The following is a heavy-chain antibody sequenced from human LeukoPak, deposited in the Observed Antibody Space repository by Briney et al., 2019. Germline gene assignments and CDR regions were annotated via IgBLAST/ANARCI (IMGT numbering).Heavy chain of an antibody. CDR2: IKQDGSEK. J-gene: IGHJ3*02. CDR3: ARGCSSTSCYAVGAFDI. D-gene: IGHD2-2*01. CDR1: GFTFSSYW. V-gene: IGHV3-7*04. Sequence: GGSLRLSCAASGFTFSSYWMSWVRQAPGKGLEWVANIKQDGSEKYYVDSVKGRFTISRDNAKNSLYLQMNSLRAEDTAVYYCARGCSSTSCYAVGAFDIWGQGTMVTVSS.